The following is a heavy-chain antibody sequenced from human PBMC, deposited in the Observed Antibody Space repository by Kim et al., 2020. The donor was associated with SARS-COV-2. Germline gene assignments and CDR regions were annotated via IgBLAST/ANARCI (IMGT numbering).Heavy chain of an antibody. J-gene: IGHJ4*02. V-gene: IGHV3-33*01. CDR2: SNK. Sequence: SNKYYADSVKGRFTISRDNSKNTRYLQMNSLRAEDTAVYYCAVDSAATDYWGQGTLVTVSS. CDR3: AVDSAATDY. D-gene: IGHD6-13*01.